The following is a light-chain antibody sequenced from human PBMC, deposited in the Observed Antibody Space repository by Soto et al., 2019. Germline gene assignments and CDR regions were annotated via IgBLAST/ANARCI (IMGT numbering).Light chain of an antibody. CDR3: QQYDNYDIT. CDR1: QDINKF. J-gene: IGKJ5*01. V-gene: IGKV1-33*01. CDR2: DVS. Sequence: IQMTQYTSSLSASVGDTVTITCQASQDINKFLNWYQQKPGKAPKLLIYDVSNLETGVPSRFSGSGSETHFTLTINSLQPEDIATYYCQQYDNYDITFGQGTRPAIK.